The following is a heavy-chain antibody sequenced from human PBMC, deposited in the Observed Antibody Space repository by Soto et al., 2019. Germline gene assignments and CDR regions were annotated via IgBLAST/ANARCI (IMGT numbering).Heavy chain of an antibody. V-gene: IGHV4-59*01. J-gene: IGHJ4*02. CDR3: AVCIAAAGFFDY. CDR2: IYYSGST. Sequence: SETLSLTCTVSGGSISSYYWSWIRQPPGKGLEWIGHIYYSGSTNYNPSLKSRVTISVDTSKNQFSLKLSSVTAADTAVYYCAVCIAAAGFFDYWGQGTLVTVSS. CDR1: GGSISSYY. D-gene: IGHD6-13*01.